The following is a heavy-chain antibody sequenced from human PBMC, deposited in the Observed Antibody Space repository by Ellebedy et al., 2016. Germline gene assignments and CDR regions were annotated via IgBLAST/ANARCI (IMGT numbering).Heavy chain of an antibody. J-gene: IGHJ4*02. CDR1: GFTFRNFF. Sequence: GGSLRLXXVASGFTFRNFFMTWIRRAPGKGLEWVATISGASYTTFFADSVKGRFTISRDNSKNTLYLQMNNLRVDDTALYYCRQGHYFDQWGQGALVTVSS. CDR3: RQGHYFDQ. V-gene: IGHV3-23*01. CDR2: ISGASYTT.